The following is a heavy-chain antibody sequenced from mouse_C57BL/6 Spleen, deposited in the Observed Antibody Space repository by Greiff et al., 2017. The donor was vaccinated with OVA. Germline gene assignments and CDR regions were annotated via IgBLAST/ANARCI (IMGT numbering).Heavy chain of an antibody. J-gene: IGHJ4*01. CDR1: GYTFTDYE. D-gene: IGHD3-2*02. CDR3: TRDGDSSDYYAMDY. Sequence: VQVVESGAELVRPGASVTLSCKASGYTFTDYEMHWVKQTPVHGLEWIGAIDPETGGTAYNQKFKGKAILTADKSSSTAYMELRSLTSEDSAVYYCTRDGDSSDYYAMDYWGQGTSVTVSS. V-gene: IGHV1-15*01. CDR2: IDPETGGT.